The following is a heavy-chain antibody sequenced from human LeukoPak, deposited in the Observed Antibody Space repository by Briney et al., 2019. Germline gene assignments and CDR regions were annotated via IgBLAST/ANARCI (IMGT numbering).Heavy chain of an antibody. V-gene: IGHV3-53*05. Sequence: GGSLRLSCAASGFTVSSNYMSWVRQAPGKGLEWVSVIYSGGSTYYADSVKGRFTISRDNAKNSLYLQLNSLRVEDTAVYYCKSGGAAPGSFDYWGQETLVTVSP. J-gene: IGHJ4*02. CDR2: IYSGGST. CDR3: KSGGAAPGSFDY. CDR1: GFTVSSNY. D-gene: IGHD1-1*01.